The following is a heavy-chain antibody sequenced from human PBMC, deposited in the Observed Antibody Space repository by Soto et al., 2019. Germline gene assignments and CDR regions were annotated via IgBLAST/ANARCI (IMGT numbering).Heavy chain of an antibody. CDR2: ISGSGGST. V-gene: IGHV3-23*01. D-gene: IGHD3-3*01. CDR3: AKGGSITIFGVATNWFDP. CDR1: GFTFSSYA. J-gene: IGHJ5*02. Sequence: PGGSLRLSCAASGFTFSSYAMSWVRQAPGKGLEWVSAISGSGGSTYYADSVKGRFTISRDNSKNTLYLQMNSLRAEDTAVYYCAKGGSITIFGVATNWFDPWGQGTLVTVSS.